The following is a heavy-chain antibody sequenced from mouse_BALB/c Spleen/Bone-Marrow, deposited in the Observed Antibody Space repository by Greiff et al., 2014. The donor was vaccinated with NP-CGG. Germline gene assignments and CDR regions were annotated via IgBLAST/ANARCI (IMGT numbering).Heavy chain of an antibody. Sequence: EVKLMESGGDLVKSGGSLKLSCAAPGFTFSNYALSWARQTPEKRLEWVASISTGGSTYYLDSVKGRFTISRDSARNILYLQMSSLRSEDTAMYYCARNYYGSFAYWGQGTLVTVSA. J-gene: IGHJ3*01. V-gene: IGHV5-6-5*01. CDR3: ARNYYGSFAY. D-gene: IGHD1-1*01. CDR2: ISTGGST. CDR1: GFTFSNYA.